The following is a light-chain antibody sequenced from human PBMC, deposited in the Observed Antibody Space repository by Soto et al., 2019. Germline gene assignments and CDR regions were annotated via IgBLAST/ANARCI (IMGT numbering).Light chain of an antibody. CDR2: DAS. CDR1: QGINRW. CDR3: QQYTSYPWT. J-gene: IGKJ1*01. Sequence: DIQMTQSPSSVSSSVLYIFTITCLASQGINRWLAWYQQKLGKAPKLLIFDASSLQSGVPSRFSGSGSGTDFTLTISSLQPDDFATYYCQQYTSYPWTFGQGTKVDIK. V-gene: IGKV1D-16*01.